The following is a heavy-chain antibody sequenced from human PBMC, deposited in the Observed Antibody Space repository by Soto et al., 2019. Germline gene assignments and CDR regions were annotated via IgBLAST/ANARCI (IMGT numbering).Heavy chain of an antibody. D-gene: IGHD6-13*01. CDR2: IYYSGST. CDR3: ARRYSSSFDY. CDR1: GGSISSYY. Sequence: PSETLSLTCTVSGGSISSYYGSWIRQPRGKGLEWIGYIYYSGSTNYNPSLKSRVTISVDTSKNQFSLKLSSVTAADTAVYYCARRYSSSFDYWGQGTLVTVSS. V-gene: IGHV4-59*08. J-gene: IGHJ4*02.